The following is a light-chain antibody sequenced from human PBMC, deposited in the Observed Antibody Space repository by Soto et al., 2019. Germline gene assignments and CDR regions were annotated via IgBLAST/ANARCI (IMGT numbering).Light chain of an antibody. J-gene: IGKJ4*01. CDR2: DAS. V-gene: IGKV3-11*01. CDR3: QQRSNWPLT. Sequence: DIVLTQSPATLSLSPGERATLSCRASQSVSSSLAWYQQKPGQTPRLLIYDASNRATGIPARSNGSGSGTDFTLTVSSLEPEDCAVYYCQQRSNWPLTFGGGTKVEIK. CDR1: QSVSSS.